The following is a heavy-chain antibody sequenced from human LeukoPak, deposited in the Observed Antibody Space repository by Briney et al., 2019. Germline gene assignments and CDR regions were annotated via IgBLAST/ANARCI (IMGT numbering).Heavy chain of an antibody. V-gene: IGHV1-2*02. CDR3: ARDQRVYYDFDY. CDR1: AYTFTDSY. Sequence: SVKVSCKASAYTFTDSYMHWVRQATGQGLEWMGWINPNSGGTKYAQKFQGRVTMIRDTSISTAYMELSRLRSDDTAVYFCARDQRVYYDFDYWGQGTLVTVSS. CDR2: INPNSGGT. D-gene: IGHD3-3*01. J-gene: IGHJ4*02.